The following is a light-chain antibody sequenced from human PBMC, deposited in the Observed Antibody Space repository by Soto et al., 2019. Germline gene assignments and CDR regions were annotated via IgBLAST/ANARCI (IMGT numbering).Light chain of an antibody. Sequence: EVVLTQSPDTLSLSPGESATLSCRASQSVTRNFLARYQQRPGQAPRLLIYGASIRATGIPDRFSGRGSGTDFTLTIMRLEPEDSATYKSHAHGRNIGPATKV. CDR1: QSVTRNF. CDR2: GAS. V-gene: IGKV3-20*01. CDR3: HAHGRN. J-gene: IGKJ3*01.